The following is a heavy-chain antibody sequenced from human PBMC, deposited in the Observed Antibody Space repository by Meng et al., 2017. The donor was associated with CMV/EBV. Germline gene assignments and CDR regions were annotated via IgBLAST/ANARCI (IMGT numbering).Heavy chain of an antibody. J-gene: IGHJ6*02. CDR3: ARDEGGYYYYYGMDV. D-gene: IGHD3-16*01. Sequence: GGSLRLSCAASGLTFSSYAMHWVRQAPGKGLEWVAVIPYDGSNKYYADSVKGRFTISRDNSKNTLYLQMNSLRAEDTAVYYCARDEGGYYYYYGMDVWGQGTTVTVSS. CDR2: IPYDGSNK. CDR1: GLTFSSYA. V-gene: IGHV3-30*04.